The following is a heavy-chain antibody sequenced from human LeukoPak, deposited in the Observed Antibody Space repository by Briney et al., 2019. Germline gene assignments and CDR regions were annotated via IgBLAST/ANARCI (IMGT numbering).Heavy chain of an antibody. J-gene: IGHJ6*03. Sequence: SVKVSCKASGGTFISYAISWVRQAPGQGLEWMGGIIPIFGTANYAQKFQGRVTITTDESTSTAYMELSSLRSEDTAVYYCARGGPIFGVVNYYMDVWGKGTTVTVSS. CDR2: IIPIFGTA. D-gene: IGHD3-3*01. V-gene: IGHV1-69*05. CDR1: GGTFISYA. CDR3: ARGGPIFGVVNYYMDV.